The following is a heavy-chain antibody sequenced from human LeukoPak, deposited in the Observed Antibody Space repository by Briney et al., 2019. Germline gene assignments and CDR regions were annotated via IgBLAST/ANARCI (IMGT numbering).Heavy chain of an antibody. J-gene: IGHJ3*02. D-gene: IGHD5-24*01. CDR2: ISDSGFTS. Sequence: PGGSLRLSCAASGFTFSSYAMNWVRQAPGKGLEWVSGISDSGFTSYYTGSVKGRFTISRDNSKNTLYLQMYGLRAEDTAVYYCVKSAGKDGYRDVLDIWGQGTVVTVSS. CDR3: VKSAGKDGYRDVLDI. V-gene: IGHV3-23*01. CDR1: GFTFSSYA.